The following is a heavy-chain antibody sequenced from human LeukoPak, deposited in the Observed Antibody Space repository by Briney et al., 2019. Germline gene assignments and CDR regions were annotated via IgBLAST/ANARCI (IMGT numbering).Heavy chain of an antibody. J-gene: IGHJ4*02. D-gene: IGHD7-27*01. CDR3: ARLTALGDY. CDR2: IYYSGST. CDR1: GGSISSNSYY. Sequence: SETLSLTCTVSGGSISSNSYYWGRIRHPPGKGLKWIGSIYYSGSTYYNPSLKSRVTISVDTSKNQFSLKLSSVTAADTAVYYCARLTALGDYWGQGTLVTVSS. V-gene: IGHV4-39*07.